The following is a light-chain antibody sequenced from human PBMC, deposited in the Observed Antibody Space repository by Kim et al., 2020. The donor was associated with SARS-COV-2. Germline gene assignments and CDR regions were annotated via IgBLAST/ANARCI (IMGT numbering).Light chain of an antibody. Sequence: LGQTVRSTCQGDSLRSYLASWYQQKPGQAPLLVIYGKTNRPSGIPDRFSGSSSGRTASLTITGTQAEDEADYYCMSRDTDGPHNYVFGTGTKVTVL. CDR1: SLRSYL. V-gene: IGLV3-19*01. CDR2: GKT. CDR3: MSRDTDGPHNYV. J-gene: IGLJ1*01.